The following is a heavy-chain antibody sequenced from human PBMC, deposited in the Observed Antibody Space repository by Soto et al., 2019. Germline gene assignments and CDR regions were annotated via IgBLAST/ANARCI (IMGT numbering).Heavy chain of an antibody. CDR3: ARDRYSSSWYSGNWFDP. V-gene: IGHV3-33*01. CDR2: IWYDGSNK. CDR1: GFTFSSYG. Sequence: GGSLRLSCAASGFTFSSYGMHWVRQAPGKGLEWVAVIWYDGSNKYYADSVKGRFTISRDNSKNTLYLQMNSLRAEDTAVYYCARDRYSSSWYSGNWFDPWGQGTLVTVSS. J-gene: IGHJ5*02. D-gene: IGHD6-13*01.